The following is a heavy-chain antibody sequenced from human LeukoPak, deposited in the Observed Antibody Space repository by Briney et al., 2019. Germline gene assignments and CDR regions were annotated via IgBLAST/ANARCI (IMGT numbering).Heavy chain of an antibody. CDR3: GRGGRELTLDY. Sequence: PGGSLRLSCTASEFTVGPHYMSWVRQTPGKGLEWVSSIYSGGTIHYSDSVKGRFIISRDNSKKTLYLQMNGLKVEDTAVYFCGRGGRELTLDYWGQGTLVSVSS. J-gene: IGHJ4*02. CDR2: IYSGGTI. CDR1: EFTVGPHY. V-gene: IGHV3-66*01. D-gene: IGHD1-7*01.